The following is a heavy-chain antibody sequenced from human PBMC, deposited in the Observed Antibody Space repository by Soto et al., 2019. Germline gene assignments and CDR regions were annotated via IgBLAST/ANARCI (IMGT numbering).Heavy chain of an antibody. J-gene: IGHJ5*02. CDR3: ARGGYDFWSGYPDP. CDR1: GGSVSSGSYY. D-gene: IGHD3-3*01. V-gene: IGHV4-61*01. Sequence: TSETLSLTCTVSGGSVSSGSYYWSWIRQPPGKGLEWIGYFFYSGSTNYNPSLKSRVTISVDTSKNQFSLKLSSVTAADTAVYYCARGGYDFWSGYPDPWGQGTLVTVSS. CDR2: FFYSGST.